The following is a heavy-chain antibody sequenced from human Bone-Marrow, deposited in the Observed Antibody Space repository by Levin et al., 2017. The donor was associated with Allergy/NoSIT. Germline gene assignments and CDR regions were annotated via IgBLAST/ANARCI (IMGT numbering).Heavy chain of an antibody. CDR2: ITSAASGGKT. J-gene: IGHJ3*02. V-gene: IGHV3-53*01. D-gene: IGHD2-8*02. CDR1: GFSVTGNY. CDR3: ARFLRGGVDAFDI. Sequence: GESLKISCAVSGFSVTGNYMTWVRQAPGKGPEWLSTITSAASGGKTDYVDSVKGRFTISRDISRQTLFLHMNSLRVEDTAVYYWARFLRGGVDAFDIWGQGTMVTVSS.